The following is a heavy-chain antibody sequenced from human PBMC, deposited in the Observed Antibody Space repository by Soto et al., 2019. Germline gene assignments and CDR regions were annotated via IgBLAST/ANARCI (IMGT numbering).Heavy chain of an antibody. CDR2: IYDSGNT. V-gene: IGHV4-31*03. J-gene: IGHJ4*02. CDR3: ASQATGWYPDY. Sequence: QVQLRESGPGLVKPSQTLSLTCTVSGGSISSGGYYWSWIRQFPGKGLEWIGYIYDSGNTYYNPPLKSRITISTDTSKSQFSLNLTSVTAADTAVYYCASQATGWYPDYWGQGTLVTVSS. CDR1: GGSISSGGYY. D-gene: IGHD6-19*01.